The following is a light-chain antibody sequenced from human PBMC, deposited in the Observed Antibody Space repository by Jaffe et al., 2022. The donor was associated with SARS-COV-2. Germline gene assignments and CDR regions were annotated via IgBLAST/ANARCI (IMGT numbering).Light chain of an antibody. CDR2: AAS. CDR3: QRNDTIAFS. Sequence: DIQMTQSPSSLSASVGDRVTITCRASQSISSYLNWYQQRPGKAPNLLIHAASNLQTGAPSRFSGSGSGTDFTLSISSLQPEDFATYYCQRNDTIAFSFGPGTKVDV. J-gene: IGKJ3*01. V-gene: IGKV1-39*01. CDR1: QSISSY.